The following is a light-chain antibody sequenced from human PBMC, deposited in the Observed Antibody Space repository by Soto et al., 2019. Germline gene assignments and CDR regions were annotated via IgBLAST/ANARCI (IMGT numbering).Light chain of an antibody. Sequence: QSVLTQPRSVSGSPGQSVTISCTGTSSDVGGYNYVSWYQQHPGKAPKLMIYDVSKRPSGVPDRFSGYKSGNTASLTISGLQDEDEADYYCCSYAGSYTYVFGTGTKLTVL. V-gene: IGLV2-11*01. CDR3: CSYAGSYTYV. J-gene: IGLJ1*01. CDR2: DVS. CDR1: SSDVGGYNY.